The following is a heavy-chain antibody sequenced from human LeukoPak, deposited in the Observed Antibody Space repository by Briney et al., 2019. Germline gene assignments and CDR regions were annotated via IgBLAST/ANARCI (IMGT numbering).Heavy chain of an antibody. J-gene: IGHJ6*03. CDR2: IFYIGST. CDR3: ARDVGGSSWYDYYYYYMDV. Sequence: PSETLSLTCTVSGGSVSGHYWSWIRQPPGKGLEWIGYIFYIGSTNYNPSFKSRVTMSVDTSKNQFSLKLSSVTAADTAVYYCARDVGGSSWYDYYYYYMDVWGKGTTVTISS. D-gene: IGHD6-13*01. CDR1: GGSVSGHY. V-gene: IGHV4-59*02.